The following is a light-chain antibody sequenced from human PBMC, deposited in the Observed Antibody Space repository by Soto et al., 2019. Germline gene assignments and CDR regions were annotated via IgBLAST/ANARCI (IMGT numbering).Light chain of an antibody. CDR2: GSS. CDR3: HQYNNWPPKFT. V-gene: IGKV3-15*01. Sequence: EIEMTQSPATLSVSRGERATLSCRASQSVSSNLAWYQQKPGQAPRLLIFGSSTRATGIPARFSGSGSGTEFTLTISSLQSEDSAVYYCHQYNNWPPKFTFGQGTKLEIK. CDR1: QSVSSN. J-gene: IGKJ2*01.